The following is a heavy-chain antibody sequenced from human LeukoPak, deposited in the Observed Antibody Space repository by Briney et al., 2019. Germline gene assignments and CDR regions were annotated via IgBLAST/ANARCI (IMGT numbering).Heavy chain of an antibody. D-gene: IGHD6-6*01. V-gene: IGHV1-2*02. CDR3: ARGLPQLASGMDV. J-gene: IGHJ6*02. Sequence: GASVKVSCKASGGTLSSYAISWVRQAPGQGLEWMGWINPNSGGTNYAQKFQGRVTMTRDTSISTAYMELSRLRSDDTAVYYCARGLPQLASGMDVWGQGTTVTVSS. CDR2: INPNSGGT. CDR1: GGTLSSYA.